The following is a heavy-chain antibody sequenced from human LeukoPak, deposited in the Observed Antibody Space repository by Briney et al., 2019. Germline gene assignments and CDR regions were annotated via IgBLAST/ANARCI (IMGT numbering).Heavy chain of an antibody. CDR1: GFTFNDYT. V-gene: IGHV3-43*02. Sequence: GGSLRLSCAASGFTFNDYTMHWVRQAPGKGLEWASLISGDGGRTYYADSVKGRFTISRDNRKNSLYLQLNSLRIEDTALYYCAKDTSSCIDCWGQGTLVTVSS. J-gene: IGHJ4*02. CDR3: AKDTSSCIDC. CDR2: ISGDGGRT. D-gene: IGHD3-16*02.